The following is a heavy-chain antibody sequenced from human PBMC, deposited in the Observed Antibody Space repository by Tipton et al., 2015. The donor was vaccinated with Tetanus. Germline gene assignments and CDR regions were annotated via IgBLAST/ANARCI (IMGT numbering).Heavy chain of an antibody. J-gene: IGHJ5*02. CDR1: GGSINSGTFY. CDR3: ARTAVNWFDP. Sequence: GLVKPSATLSLTCTVSGGSINSGTFYWDWIRQTPGKGLEWIGNIYYNGNTLQNPSLKSRVTMSLDKSKNQFSLKLRSVTAADTAFYYCARTAVNWFDPWGQGILVTVSS. V-gene: IGHV4-39*01. CDR2: IYYNGNT. D-gene: IGHD2-21*02.